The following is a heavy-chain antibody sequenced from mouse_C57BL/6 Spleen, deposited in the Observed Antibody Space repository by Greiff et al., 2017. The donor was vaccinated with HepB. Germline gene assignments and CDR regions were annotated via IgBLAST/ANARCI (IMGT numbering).Heavy chain of an antibody. CDR2: INPYNGGT. J-gene: IGHJ1*03. CDR1: GYTFTDYY. Sequence: EVQLQQSGPVLVKPGASVKMSCKASGYTFTDYYMNWVKQSHGKSLEWIGVINPYNGGTSYNQKFKGKATLTVDKSSSTAYMELNSLTSEDSAVYYCASSYSPSYFDVWGTGTTVTVSS. CDR3: ASSYSPSYFDV. V-gene: IGHV1-19*01. D-gene: IGHD2-12*01.